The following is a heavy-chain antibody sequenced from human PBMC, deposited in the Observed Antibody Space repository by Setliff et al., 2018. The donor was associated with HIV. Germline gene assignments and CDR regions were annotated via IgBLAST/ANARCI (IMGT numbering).Heavy chain of an antibody. Sequence: ASVKVSCKASGYTFTDYAIYWRRQAPGQRLEWLGWINAGNGNTEYSQNFQGRVTISRDTSASTAYMELSSLRSEDTAVYYCARDSAIVTTIIDHYYGMDVWGQGTTVTVSS. D-gene: IGHD5-12*01. CDR1: GYTFTDYA. CDR2: INAGNGNT. J-gene: IGHJ6*02. CDR3: ARDSAIVTTIIDHYYGMDV. V-gene: IGHV1-3*01.